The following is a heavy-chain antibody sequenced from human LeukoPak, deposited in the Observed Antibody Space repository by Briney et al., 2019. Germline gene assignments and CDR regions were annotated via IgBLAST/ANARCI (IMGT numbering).Heavy chain of an antibody. CDR2: MHHDGSA. D-gene: IGHD3-10*01. Sequence: SETLSLTCAVSGGSITTRNFWSWVRQPPGKGLEWIAEMHHDGSANYNPSLKSRVSMSVDKSKNHFSLRLTSDCAREGLGETYFEYWGRGILVTVSS. CDR3: FEY. J-gene: IGHJ4*02. CDR1: GGSITTRNF. V-gene: IGHV4-4*02.